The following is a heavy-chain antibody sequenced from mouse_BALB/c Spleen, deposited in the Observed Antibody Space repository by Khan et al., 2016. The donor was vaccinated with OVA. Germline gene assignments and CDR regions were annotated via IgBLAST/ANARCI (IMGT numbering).Heavy chain of an antibody. V-gene: IGHV9-3-1*01. CDR3: ARVGYDWYFDV. Sequence: QIQLVQSGPELKKPGETVKISCKASGYTFTNYGMNWVKQAPGKGLKWMGWINTYTGEPTYADDFKGRFAFSLETSASTASVQINNLKNEDTATYFCARVGYDWYFDVWGAGTPVTVSS. D-gene: IGHD2-2*01. CDR2: INTYTGEP. J-gene: IGHJ1*01. CDR1: GYTFTNYG.